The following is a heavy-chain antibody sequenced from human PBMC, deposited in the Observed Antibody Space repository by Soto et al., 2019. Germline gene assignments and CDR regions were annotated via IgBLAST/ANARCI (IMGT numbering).Heavy chain of an antibody. J-gene: IGHJ4*02. V-gene: IGHV4-31*03. Sequence: QVQLQESGPGLVKPSQTLSLTCIVSGGSINSGAYYWSWIRQHPGKGLEWIGYIIYSGTTYYNPSLKSRGTISVDTSKNQFSLELSSVTAADTAVYHCAIGRWDPRFRIPYYFDYWGQGPLVTVSS. D-gene: IGHD1-26*01. CDR1: GGSINSGAYY. CDR3: AIGRWDPRFRIPYYFDY. CDR2: IIYSGTT.